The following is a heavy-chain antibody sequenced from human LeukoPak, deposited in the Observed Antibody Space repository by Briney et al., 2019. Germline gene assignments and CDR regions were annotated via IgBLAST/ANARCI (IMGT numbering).Heavy chain of an antibody. CDR2: INPNSGGT. J-gene: IGHJ3*02. Sequence: GASVKVSCKASGYTFTGYYMHWVRQAPGQGLEWMGWINPNSGGTNYAQKFQGRVTITRDTSISTAYMELSRLRSDDTAVYYCARDLEWLYPGGAFDIWGQGTMVTVSS. CDR1: GYTFTGYY. D-gene: IGHD3-3*01. V-gene: IGHV1-2*02. CDR3: ARDLEWLYPGGAFDI.